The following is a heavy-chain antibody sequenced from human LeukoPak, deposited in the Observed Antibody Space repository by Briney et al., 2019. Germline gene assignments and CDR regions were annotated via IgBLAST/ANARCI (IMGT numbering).Heavy chain of an antibody. V-gene: IGHV3-73*01. Sequence: GGSLRLSCAASGFTFSGSALHWVRQASGKGLEWVGRIRSTANGYATAYAASVKGRFTISRDDSKNTAYLQMDSLKTEDTAVYYCAKCPLYGDYCANWFDPLGPGNPGHRLL. CDR1: GFTFSGSA. J-gene: IGHJ5*02. CDR2: IRSTANGYAT. CDR3: AKCPLYGDYCANWFDP. D-gene: IGHD4-17*01.